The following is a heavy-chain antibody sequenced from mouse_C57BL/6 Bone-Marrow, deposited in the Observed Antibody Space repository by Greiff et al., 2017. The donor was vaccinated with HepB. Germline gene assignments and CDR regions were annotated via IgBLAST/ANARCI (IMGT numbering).Heavy chain of an antibody. Sequence: DVQLVESGGGLVKPGGSLKLSCAASGFTFGSYAMSWVRQTPEKRLEWVATISDGGSYTYYPDNVKGRFTISRDNAKNNLYLQMSHLKSEDTAMYYCARDGATVYYYAMDYWGQGTSVTVSS. J-gene: IGHJ4*01. CDR2: ISDGGSYT. CDR3: ARDGATVYYYAMDY. D-gene: IGHD1-1*01. V-gene: IGHV5-4*01. CDR1: GFTFGSYA.